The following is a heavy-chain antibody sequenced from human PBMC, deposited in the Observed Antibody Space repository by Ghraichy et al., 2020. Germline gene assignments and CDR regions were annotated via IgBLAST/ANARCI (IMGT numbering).Heavy chain of an antibody. D-gene: IGHD1-26*01. V-gene: IGHV4-59*08. CDR1: GGSISSYY. J-gene: IGHJ5*02. Sequence: SQTLSLTCTVSGGSISSYYWSWIRQPPGKGLEWIGYIYYSGSTNYNPSLKSRVTISVDTSKNQFSLKLSSVTAADTAVYYCARHDSGSYYVGWFDPWGQGTLVTVSS. CDR2: IYYSGST. CDR3: ARHDSGSYYVGWFDP.